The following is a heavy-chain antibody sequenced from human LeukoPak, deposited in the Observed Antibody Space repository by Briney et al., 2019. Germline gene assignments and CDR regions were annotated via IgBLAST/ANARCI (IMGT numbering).Heavy chain of an antibody. V-gene: IGHV1-69*05. Sequence: SVKVSCKASGGTFSSYAISWVRQAPGQGLEWMGGIIPIFGTANYAQKFQGRVTITTDESTSTAYMELSSLRSEDTAVYYCARANSFCGTSCFSLDYWGQGTLVTVSS. CDR3: ARANSFCGTSCFSLDY. CDR2: IIPIFGTA. J-gene: IGHJ4*02. D-gene: IGHD2-2*01. CDR1: GGTFSSYA.